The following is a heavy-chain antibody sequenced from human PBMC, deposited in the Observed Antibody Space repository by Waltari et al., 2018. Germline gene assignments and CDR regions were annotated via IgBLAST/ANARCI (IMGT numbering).Heavy chain of an antibody. Sequence: QLQLQESGPGLVKPSETLSLTCTVPGGSISSSSYYWGWIRQPPGKGLEWIGRIYYSGNTYYNPSLKSRVTISVDTSKNQLSLKLSSVTAADTAVYYCARMGLHWYCDLWGRGALVTVSS. CDR1: GGSISSSSYY. V-gene: IGHV4-39*01. CDR2: IYYSGNT. CDR3: ARMGLHWYCDL. D-gene: IGHD5-18*01. J-gene: IGHJ2*01.